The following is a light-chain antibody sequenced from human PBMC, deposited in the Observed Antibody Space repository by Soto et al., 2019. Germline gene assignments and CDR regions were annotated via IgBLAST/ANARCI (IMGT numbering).Light chain of an antibody. CDR1: SSDVGGYNY. V-gene: IGLV2-11*01. CDR2: DVS. Sequence: QSALTQPRSVSGSPGQSVTISCTGTSSDVGGYNYVSWYQQHPGKAPKLMIYDVSKRPSGVPDRFSGSKSGNTASLTISWLQAEDEDDYYCCSYAGSYTVVFGGGTKLTVL. J-gene: IGLJ2*01. CDR3: CSYAGSYTVV.